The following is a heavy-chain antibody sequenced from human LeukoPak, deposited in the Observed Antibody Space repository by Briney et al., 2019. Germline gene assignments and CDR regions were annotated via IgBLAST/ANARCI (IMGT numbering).Heavy chain of an antibody. CDR3: AKDQYSSGGYSDY. J-gene: IGHJ4*02. Sequence: GGSLRLSCAASGFTFSSYGMHWVRQAPGKGLEWVAVISYDGSNKYYAGSVEGRFTISRDNSKNTLYLQMNSLRAEDTAVYYCAKDQYSSGGYSDYWGQGTLVTVSS. V-gene: IGHV3-30*18. CDR2: ISYDGSNK. D-gene: IGHD6-19*01. CDR1: GFTFSSYG.